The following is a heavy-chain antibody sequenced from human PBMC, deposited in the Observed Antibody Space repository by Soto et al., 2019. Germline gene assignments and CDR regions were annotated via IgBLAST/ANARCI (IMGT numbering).Heavy chain of an antibody. CDR2: ISGSGGST. Sequence: EVQLLESGGGLVQPGGSLRLSCAASGFTFSSYAMSWVRQAPGKGLEWVSAISGSGGSTYYADSVKGRFTISRDNSKNTPYLQMNSLSAEDTAVYYCAKAKEPFSYYYGMAVWGQGTTVTVSS. J-gene: IGHJ6*02. CDR1: GFTFSSYA. D-gene: IGHD1-26*01. CDR3: AKAKEPFSYYYGMAV. V-gene: IGHV3-23*01.